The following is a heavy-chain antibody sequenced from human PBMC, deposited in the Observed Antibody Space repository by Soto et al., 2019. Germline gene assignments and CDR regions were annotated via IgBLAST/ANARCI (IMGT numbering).Heavy chain of an antibody. CDR1: GGSISSGGYY. CDR2: IYYSGST. V-gene: IGHV4-31*03. CDR3: ARGTVPCGMDV. J-gene: IGHJ6*02. Sequence: QVQLQESGPGLVKPSQTLSLTCTVSGGSISSGGYYWSWIRQHPGKGLEWIGYIYYSGSTYYNPSRTSRVTISVDPSKNQSSLKLRSVTAADTAVYYRARGTVPCGMDVWGQVTTVTVSS. D-gene: IGHD4-4*01.